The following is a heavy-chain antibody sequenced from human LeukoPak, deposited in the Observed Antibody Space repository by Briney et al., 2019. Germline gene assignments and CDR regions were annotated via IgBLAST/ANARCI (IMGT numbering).Heavy chain of an antibody. CDR2: IYYSGST. Sequence: PSETLSLTCTVSGGSISSGSYYWSWIRQPAGKGLEWIGSIYYSGSTYYNPSLKSRVTISVDTSKNQFSLKLSSVTAADTAVYYCARRSLTTVTTIDYWGQGTLVTVSS. CDR3: ARRSLTTVTTIDY. CDR1: GGSISSGSYY. V-gene: IGHV4-39*01. D-gene: IGHD4-11*01. J-gene: IGHJ4*02.